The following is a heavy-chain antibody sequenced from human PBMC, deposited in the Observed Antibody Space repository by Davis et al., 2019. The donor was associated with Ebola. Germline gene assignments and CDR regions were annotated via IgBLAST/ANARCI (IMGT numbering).Heavy chain of an antibody. Sequence: ASVTVSRMASLGTFSSYAISWVRQPPGQGLEWMGWISAYNGNTNYAQKLQGRLTMTTDTSTSTAYMELRSLRSDDTAVYYCARDEKASSWSYNWFDPWGQGTLVTVSS. CDR2: ISAYNGNT. D-gene: IGHD6-13*01. V-gene: IGHV1-18*01. CDR3: ARDEKASSWSYNWFDP. CDR1: LGTFSSYA. J-gene: IGHJ5*02.